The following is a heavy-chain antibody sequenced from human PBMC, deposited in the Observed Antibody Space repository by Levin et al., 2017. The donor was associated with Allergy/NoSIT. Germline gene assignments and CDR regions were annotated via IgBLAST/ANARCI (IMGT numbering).Heavy chain of an antibody. CDR1: GFTLSDYY. V-gene: IGHV3-11*01. CDR3: GRAFGSFDY. Sequence: GGSLRLSCAASGFTLSDYYMNWIRQSPGKGLEWISYTSNSGTTIYYADSVKGRFTISRDNAKNSLYLQMDSLRADDTAVYYCGRAFGSFDYWGQGTLVTVSS. CDR2: TSNSGTTI. J-gene: IGHJ4*02. D-gene: IGHD3-10*01.